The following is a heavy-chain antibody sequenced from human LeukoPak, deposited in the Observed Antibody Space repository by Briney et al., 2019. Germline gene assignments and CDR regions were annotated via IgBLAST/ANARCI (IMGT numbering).Heavy chain of an antibody. D-gene: IGHD2-2*01. V-gene: IGHV1-2*02. J-gene: IGHJ4*02. CDR3: ATDIVVVPAARGDFDY. CDR2: INPNSGGT. Sequence: ASVNVSRKASGYTFTGYYMHWVRQAPGQGLEWMGWINPNSGGTNYAQKFQGRVTMTRDTSISTAYMELSRLRSDDTAVYYCATDIVVVPAARGDFDYWGQGTLVTVSS. CDR1: GYTFTGYY.